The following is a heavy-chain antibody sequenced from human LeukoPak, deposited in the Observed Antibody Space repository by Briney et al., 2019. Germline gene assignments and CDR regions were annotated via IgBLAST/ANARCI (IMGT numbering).Heavy chain of an antibody. D-gene: IGHD3-22*01. CDR1: GFTFSNYA. Sequence: GGSLRLSCAASGFTFSNYAMNWVRQAPGKGLEWVSSISGRSSDIYYADSVKGRFTISRDNAKKALFLQMNSLRAEDTAVYSYARRGYYDSSGFDYWGQGTLVTVSS. J-gene: IGHJ4*02. V-gene: IGHV3-21*01. CDR2: ISGRSSDI. CDR3: ARRGYYDSSGFDY.